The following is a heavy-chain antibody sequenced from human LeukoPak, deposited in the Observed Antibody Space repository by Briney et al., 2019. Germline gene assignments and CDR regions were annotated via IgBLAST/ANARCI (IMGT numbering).Heavy chain of an antibody. Sequence: GGSLRLSCAASGFTFNSYAIHWVRQAPGKGLEWVAVISYDGSNKYYADSVKGRFTISRDNSKNTLYLQMNSLRAEDTAVYYCARESGNGYVDVWGQGTTVTVSS. CDR3: ARESGNGYVDV. CDR1: GFTFNSYA. D-gene: IGHD1-26*01. V-gene: IGHV3-30-3*01. J-gene: IGHJ6*02. CDR2: ISYDGSNK.